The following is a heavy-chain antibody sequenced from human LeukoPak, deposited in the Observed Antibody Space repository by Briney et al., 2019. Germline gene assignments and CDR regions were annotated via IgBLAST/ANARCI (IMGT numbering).Heavy chain of an antibody. V-gene: IGHV3-30*04. CDR1: GFTFSSYA. CDR2: IWYDGTKK. J-gene: IGHJ6*04. D-gene: IGHD3-10*01. CDR3: ARAGSGRLHDGGMAV. Sequence: PGGSLRLSCAASGFTFSSYAMHWGRQAPGKGLEWVAFIWYDGTKKYYADSVKGRFTISRDNAKNSLYLQMNSLRAEDTAVYYCARAGSGRLHDGGMAVCGKATTVTVSS.